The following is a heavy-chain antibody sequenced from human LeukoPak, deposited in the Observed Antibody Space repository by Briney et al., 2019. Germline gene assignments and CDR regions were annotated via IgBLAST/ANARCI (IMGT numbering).Heavy chain of an antibody. J-gene: IGHJ6*02. CDR3: ARGRGYCSGGSCYPYYYYGMDV. V-gene: IGHV4-34*01. Sequence: TSETLSLTCAVYGGSFSGYYWSWIRQPPGKGLEWSGEINHSGSTNYNPSLKSRVTISVDTSKNQFSLKLSSVTAADTAVYYCARGRGYCSGGSCYPYYYYGMDVWGQGTTVTVSS. CDR1: GGSFSGYY. D-gene: IGHD2-15*01. CDR2: INHSGST.